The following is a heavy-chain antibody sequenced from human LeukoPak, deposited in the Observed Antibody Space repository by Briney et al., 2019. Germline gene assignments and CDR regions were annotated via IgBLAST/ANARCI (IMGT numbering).Heavy chain of an antibody. CDR1: GGSISSYY. Sequence: ETLSLTCTVSGGSISSYYWSWIRQPPGKGLEWVSVIYSGGSTYYADSVKGRFTISRHNSKNTLYLQMNSLRAEDTAVYYCAREANSSGYYYDYWGQGTLVTVSS. CDR3: AREANSSGYYYDY. V-gene: IGHV3-53*04. CDR2: IYSGGST. J-gene: IGHJ4*02. D-gene: IGHD3-22*01.